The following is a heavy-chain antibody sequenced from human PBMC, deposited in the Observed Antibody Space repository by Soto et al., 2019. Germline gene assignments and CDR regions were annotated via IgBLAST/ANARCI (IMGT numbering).Heavy chain of an antibody. J-gene: IGHJ4*02. CDR3: ARDQWELLHFDY. CDR1: GGSISSGDYY. V-gene: IGHV4-30-4*01. CDR2: IYYSGST. D-gene: IGHD1-26*01. Sequence: LSLTCTVSGGSISSGDYYWSWIRQPPGKGLEWIGYIYYSGSTYYNPSLKSRVTISVDTSKNQFSLKLSSVTAADTAVYYCARDQWELLHFDYWGQGTLVTVSS.